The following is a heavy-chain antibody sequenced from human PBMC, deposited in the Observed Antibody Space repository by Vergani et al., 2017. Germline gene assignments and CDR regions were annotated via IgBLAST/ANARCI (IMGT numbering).Heavy chain of an antibody. J-gene: IGHJ5*01. Sequence: EVQLVESGGGSVQSGGSLRLSCVPSGFSFNTYWMHWVRQVPGKGLMWVARIDEYGNRATYGEFETGRFTISRDNAKNTVFLQMDNLRADGAGVYYCVRTEYCTGIACNTRFDSWGQGALVAVSS. CDR3: VRTEYCTGIACNTRFDS. V-gene: IGHV3-74*03. CDR1: GFSFNTYW. D-gene: IGHD2-8*02. CDR2: IDEYGNRA.